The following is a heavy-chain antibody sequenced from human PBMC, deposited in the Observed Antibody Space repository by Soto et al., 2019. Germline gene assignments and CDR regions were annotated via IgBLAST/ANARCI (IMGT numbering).Heavy chain of an antibody. CDR3: ADGSGWLFDY. Sequence: QITLKESGPTLVKPTQTLTLTCTFSGFSLTSPAVGVGWIRQPPGKAPEWLALVYWDGDEEYSPSLRNRLTLTKDTSKNQVVLTMTNMDPVDTATYYSADGSGWLFDYWGQGTLVTVSS. V-gene: IGHV2-5*02. CDR1: GFSLTSPAVG. CDR2: VYWDGDE. D-gene: IGHD6-19*01. J-gene: IGHJ4*02.